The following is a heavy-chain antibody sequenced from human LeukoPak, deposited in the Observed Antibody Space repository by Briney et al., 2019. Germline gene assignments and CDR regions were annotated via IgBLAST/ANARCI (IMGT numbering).Heavy chain of an antibody. V-gene: IGHV3-30*18. CDR1: GFTFSSYG. J-gene: IGHJ4*02. CDR2: ISYDGSNK. CDR3: AKDRVGEIDY. D-gene: IGHD3-16*01. Sequence: GSLRLSCAASGFTFSSYGMHWVRQAPGKGLEWVAVISYDGSNKYYADSVKGRFTISRDNSKNTLYLQMNSLRAEDTAVYYCAKDRVGEIDYWGQGTLVTVSS.